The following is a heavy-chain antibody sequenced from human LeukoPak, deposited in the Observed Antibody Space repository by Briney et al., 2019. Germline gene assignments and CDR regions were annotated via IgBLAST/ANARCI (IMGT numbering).Heavy chain of an antibody. J-gene: IGHJ6*03. CDR3: ATRTASVVPTIMDV. Sequence: ASVKVSCKASAYTFTDYYIHWVRQAPGQGLEWMGWITPNSGGTNYAQKFQGRVTMTRDTSISTAYMELSRLTSDDTAVYYCATRTASVVPTIMDVWGKGTTVTVSS. V-gene: IGHV1-2*02. CDR1: AYTFTDYY. CDR2: ITPNSGGT. D-gene: IGHD2-2*01.